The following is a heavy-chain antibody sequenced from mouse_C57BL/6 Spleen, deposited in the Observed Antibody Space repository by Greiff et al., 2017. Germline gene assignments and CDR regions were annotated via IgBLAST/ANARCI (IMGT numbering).Heavy chain of an antibody. V-gene: IGHV5-16*02. CDR2: LNYDGSST. CDR1: GFTFSDYY. CDR3: ARRGTDAMDY. D-gene: IGHD3-3*01. J-gene: IGHJ4*01. Sequence: EVQLVESEGGLVQPGSSMKLSCTASGFTFSDYYMAWVRQVPEQGLEWVANLNYDGSSTYYLDSLKSRFIISRDNAKNILYLQMSSLKSEDTATYYCARRGTDAMDYWGQGTSVTGSS.